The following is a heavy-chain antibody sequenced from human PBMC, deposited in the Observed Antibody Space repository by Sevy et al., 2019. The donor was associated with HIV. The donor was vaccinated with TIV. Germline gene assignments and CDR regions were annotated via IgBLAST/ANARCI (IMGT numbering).Heavy chain of an antibody. CDR2: VFYIGST. D-gene: IGHD5-18*01. Sequence: SETLSLACTVSGGSISSYYWSWIRQPPGKRLEWIGYVFYIGSTNYNPSLKSRVTISVDTSKNQFSLNLSSVTAADTAVYYCARDNPRGYSFGSFDHWGQGTLVTVSS. J-gene: IGHJ4*02. CDR1: GGSISSYY. CDR3: ARDNPRGYSFGSFDH. V-gene: IGHV4-59*01.